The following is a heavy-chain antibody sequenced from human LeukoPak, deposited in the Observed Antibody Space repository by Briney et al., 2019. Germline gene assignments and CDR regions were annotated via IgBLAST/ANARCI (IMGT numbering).Heavy chain of an antibody. CDR3: SGRDSSRSPRAY. CDR1: GLTFTDFW. CDR2: IKPDGSER. J-gene: IGHJ4*02. Sequence: GGSLRLSCAASGLTFTDFWMNWLRLAPGRGLEWLANIKPDGSERYYVDSVKGRFAISRDTAKDEVYLEMNSVRAEDTGVYYCSGRDSSRSPRAYWGQGTLVSVSS. D-gene: IGHD2-2*01. V-gene: IGHV3-7*03.